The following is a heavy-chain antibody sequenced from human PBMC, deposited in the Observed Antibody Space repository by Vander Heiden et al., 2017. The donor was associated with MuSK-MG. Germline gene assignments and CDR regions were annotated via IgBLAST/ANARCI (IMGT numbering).Heavy chain of an antibody. CDR2: IKQDGSEK. J-gene: IGHJ5*02. V-gene: IGHV3-7*04. CDR3: ARDVPYGSGPHPFDP. Sequence: EVQLVESGGGLVQPGGSLRLSCAASGFTFSSYWMSWVRQAPGKGLEWVANIKQDGSEKYYVDSVKGRFTISRDNAKNSLYLQMNSLRAEDTAVYYCARDVPYGSGPHPFDPWGQGTLVTVSS. CDR1: GFTFSSYW. D-gene: IGHD3-10*01.